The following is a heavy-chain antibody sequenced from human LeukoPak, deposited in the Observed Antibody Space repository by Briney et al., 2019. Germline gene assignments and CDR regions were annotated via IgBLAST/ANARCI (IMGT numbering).Heavy chain of an antibody. V-gene: IGHV1-2*02. J-gene: IGHJ5*02. Sequence: ASVKVSCKASGGTFSGYAISWVRQAPGQGLEWMGWINPNSGGTNYAQKFQGRVTMTRDTSISTAYMELSRLRSDDTAVYYCAREATVTPNAIWYHHTGFDPWGQGTLVTVSS. CDR3: AREATVTPNAIWYHHTGFDP. D-gene: IGHD4-17*01. CDR2: INPNSGGT. CDR1: GGTFSGYA.